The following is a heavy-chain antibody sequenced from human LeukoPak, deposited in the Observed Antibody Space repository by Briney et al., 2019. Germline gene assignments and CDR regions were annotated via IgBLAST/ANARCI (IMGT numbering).Heavy chain of an antibody. Sequence: PSETLSLTCTVSGGSISSSSYYWGWIRQPPGKGLEWIGSIYYSGSTYYNPSLKSLVTISVDTSKNQFSLKLSSVTAADTAVYYCARDTYDSSGYYNDAFDIWGQGTMVTVSS. CDR3: ARDTYDSSGYYNDAFDI. CDR1: GGSISSSSYY. D-gene: IGHD3-22*01. CDR2: IYYSGST. J-gene: IGHJ3*02. V-gene: IGHV4-39*07.